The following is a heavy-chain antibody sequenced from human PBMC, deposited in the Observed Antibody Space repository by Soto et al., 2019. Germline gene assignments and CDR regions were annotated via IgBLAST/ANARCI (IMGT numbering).Heavy chain of an antibody. Sequence: QVQLQESGPGLVKPSQTLSLTCTVSGGSISSGDYYWSWIRQPPGKGLEWIGYIYYRVSTYYNPSLKCRVTISVDKSKNQFSLKLSSVTAVDTAVYYCARDHSSSSPISGMDVWGQGNTVTVSS. J-gene: IGHJ6*02. CDR2: IYYRVST. CDR3: ARDHSSSSPISGMDV. D-gene: IGHD6-6*01. CDR1: GGSISSGDYY. V-gene: IGHV4-30-4*01.